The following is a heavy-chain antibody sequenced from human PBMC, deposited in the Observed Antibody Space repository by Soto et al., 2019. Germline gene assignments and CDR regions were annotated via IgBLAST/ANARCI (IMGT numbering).Heavy chain of an antibody. Sequence: APVKVSCKASGYSFTDYHVHWVRQAPGQGLEWLGRINPKSGGTSTAQKFQGWVTMTRDTSINTAYMDLTRLRSDDTAVYYCARGHSTDCSNGVCSFFYNHEMDVWGQGTPITV. CDR3: ARGHSTDCSNGVCSFFYNHEMDV. D-gene: IGHD2-8*01. J-gene: IGHJ6*02. CDR1: GYSFTDYH. CDR2: INPKSGGT. V-gene: IGHV1-2*04.